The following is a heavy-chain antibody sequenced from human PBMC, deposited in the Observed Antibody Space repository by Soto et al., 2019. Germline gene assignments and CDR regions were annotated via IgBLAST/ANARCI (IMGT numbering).Heavy chain of an antibody. Sequence: PGGSLRLSCAASGFTFSSSPMTWVRQAPGRGLEWASTISGSGGSTYYADSVKGRFTISRDNSKSTLSLQMNSLAAEDTAVYYCAIELSFYGSGSLYWGPGTLVTVSS. CDR3: AIELSFYGSGSLY. V-gene: IGHV3-23*01. CDR1: GFTFSSSP. J-gene: IGHJ4*02. D-gene: IGHD3-10*01. CDR2: ISGSGGST.